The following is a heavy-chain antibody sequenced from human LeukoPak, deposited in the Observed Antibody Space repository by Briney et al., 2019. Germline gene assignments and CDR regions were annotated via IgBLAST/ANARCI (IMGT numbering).Heavy chain of an antibody. CDR3: ARHQSPGHYYYYMDV. CDR2: IYPGDSDT. J-gene: IGHJ6*03. CDR1: GYSFTSYW. Sequence: GESLKIFCKGSGYSFTSYWIGWVREMPGKGLEWMGIIYPGDSDTRYSPSFQVQVTISADKSISSAYLQWSSLKASDTAMHYCARHQSPGHYYYYMDVWGKGTTVTVSS. D-gene: IGHD3-10*01. V-gene: IGHV5-51*01.